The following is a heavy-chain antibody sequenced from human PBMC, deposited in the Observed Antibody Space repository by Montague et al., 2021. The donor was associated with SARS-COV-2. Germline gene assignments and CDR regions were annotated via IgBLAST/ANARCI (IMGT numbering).Heavy chain of an antibody. CDR3: ARRYISDWTGFDY. V-gene: IGHV2-5*02. CDR2: IYWDDNK. CDR1: GFSLSTNEMG. D-gene: IGHD6-19*01. Sequence: PALVNPTQTLTLTCSFSGFSLSTNEMGVGWIRQPPGKALEWLALIYWDDNKHCSPSLKTRLTITKDTSKNQVVLTVTNLDPVDTGTYYCARRYISDWTGFDYWGQGTLVTVSS. J-gene: IGHJ4*01.